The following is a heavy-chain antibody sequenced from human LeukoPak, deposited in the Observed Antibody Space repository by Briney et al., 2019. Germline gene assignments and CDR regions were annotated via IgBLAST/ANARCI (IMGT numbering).Heavy chain of an antibody. CDR1: GGTFSSYA. D-gene: IGHD2-2*01. CDR2: IIPIFGTA. Sequence: GASVKVSCKASGGTFSSYAISWVRQAPGQGLEWMGGIIPIFGTANYAQKFQGRVTITADESTGTAYMELSSLRSEDTAVYYCARGRHIVVVPAATGLDAFDIWGQGTMVTVSS. CDR3: ARGRHIVVVPAATGLDAFDI. V-gene: IGHV1-69*13. J-gene: IGHJ3*02.